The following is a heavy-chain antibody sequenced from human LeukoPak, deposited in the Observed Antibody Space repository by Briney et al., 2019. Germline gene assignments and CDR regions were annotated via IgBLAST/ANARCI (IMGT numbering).Heavy chain of an antibody. CDR3: ARDAVYSSSWQYY. D-gene: IGHD6-13*01. Sequence: PGGSLRLSCAASGFTFSSYWMHWVRQAPGKGLVWVSRIDSDGSSTIYADSVKGRFTISRDNSKNTLYLQMNSLRAEDTAVYYCARDAVYSSSWQYYWGQGTLVTVSS. CDR1: GFTFSSYW. V-gene: IGHV3-74*01. J-gene: IGHJ4*02. CDR2: IDSDGSST.